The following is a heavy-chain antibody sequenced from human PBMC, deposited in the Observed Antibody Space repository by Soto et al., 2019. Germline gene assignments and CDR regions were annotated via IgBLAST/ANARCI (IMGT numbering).Heavy chain of an antibody. J-gene: IGHJ6*02. V-gene: IGHV4-61*08. D-gene: IGHD6-6*01. CDR3: ARDRPTSSIRARDYYYAMDV. CDR2: IYSSGST. Sequence: SETLSLTCSVSGASVSSGGYFWTWIRQLPGKGLEWIGYIYSSGSTNYNPSLKSRVTISVDTSKNQFSLKLSSVTAADTAVYYCARDRPTSSIRARDYYYAMDVWGQGTTVTVSS. CDR1: GASVSSGGYF.